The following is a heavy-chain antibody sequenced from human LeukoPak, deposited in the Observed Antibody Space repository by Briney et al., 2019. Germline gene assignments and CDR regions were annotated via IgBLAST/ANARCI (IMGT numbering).Heavy chain of an antibody. J-gene: IGHJ4*02. CDR2: IKQDGSEK. D-gene: IGHD3-22*01. V-gene: IGHV3-7*01. Sequence: GGTLRLSCAASGFTFSSYGMSWVRQAPGKGLEWVANIKQDGSEKYYVDSVKGRFTISRDNAKNSLYLQMNSLRAEDTAVYYCARDRTFYDSSGYELDYWGQGTLVTVSS. CDR1: GFTFSSYG. CDR3: ARDRTFYDSSGYELDY.